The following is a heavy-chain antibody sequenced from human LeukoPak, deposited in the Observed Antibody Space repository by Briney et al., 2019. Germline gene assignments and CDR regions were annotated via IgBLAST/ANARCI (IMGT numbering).Heavy chain of an antibody. CDR2: VYASGNT. V-gene: IGHV4-4*07. CDR1: GGSFVSYF. D-gene: IGHD1-1*01. J-gene: IGHJ4*02. Sequence: SETLSLTCNISGGSFVSYFWNWIRQPAGQGLEWIGRVYASGNTDYTPSLKSRVTISIDTSKRQVSLRLSSLTAADTATYYCARIDWTPDSWGQGTLVTVSS. CDR3: ARIDWTPDS.